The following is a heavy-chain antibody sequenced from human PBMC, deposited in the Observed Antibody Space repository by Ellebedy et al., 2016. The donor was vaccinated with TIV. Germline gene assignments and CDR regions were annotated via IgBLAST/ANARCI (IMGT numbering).Heavy chain of an antibody. CDR1: GGSISSGDYY. Sequence: MPSETLSLTCTVSGGSISSGDYYWSWIRQHPGKGLEWIGYIYYSGSAYYNPSLKSRVTISLDTSKTQFSLKLSSVTAADTAVYYCARGMKDSSGYFYWYVDLWGRGTLVTVSS. CDR2: IYYSGSA. V-gene: IGHV4-31*03. J-gene: IGHJ2*01. CDR3: ARGMKDSSGYFYWYVDL. D-gene: IGHD3-22*01.